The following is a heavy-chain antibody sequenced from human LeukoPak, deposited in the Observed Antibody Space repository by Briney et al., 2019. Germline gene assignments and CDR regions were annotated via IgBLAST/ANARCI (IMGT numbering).Heavy chain of an antibody. CDR1: GFTFSSSW. J-gene: IGHJ4*02. Sequence: GGSLRLSCAVSGFTFSSSWMHWVRQVPGKGLVWVSRINSDGSSTGYADSVKGRFTISRDNAKSTLYLQMDSLRVEDTAVYYCAKGAGGYCTSTGCYVGDSWGQGTLVTVSS. D-gene: IGHD2-2*01. CDR3: AKGAGGYCTSTGCYVGDS. CDR2: INSDGSST. V-gene: IGHV3-74*01.